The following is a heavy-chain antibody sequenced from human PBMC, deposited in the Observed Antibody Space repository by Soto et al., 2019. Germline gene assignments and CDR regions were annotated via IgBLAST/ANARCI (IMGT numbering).Heavy chain of an antibody. CDR3: ARERGGAIIVGVTGTFDV. J-gene: IGHJ3*01. CDR2: IIAILGKA. V-gene: IGHV1-69*01. CDR1: GGTFSSYA. D-gene: IGHD3-22*01. Sequence: QVQLVQSGAEVKKPGSSVKVSCKASGGTFSSYAISWVRQAPGQGLEWMGGIIAILGKANYAEKFQGRVTITADEYTSTAYMELSSLRSEDTAVYYCARERGGAIIVGVTGTFDVWGQGTLVTVSS.